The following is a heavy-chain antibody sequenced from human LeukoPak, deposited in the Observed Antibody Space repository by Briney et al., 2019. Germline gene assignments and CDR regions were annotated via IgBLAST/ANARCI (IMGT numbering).Heavy chain of an antibody. CDR2: IIPIFGTA. D-gene: IGHD3-9*01. Sequence: GASVMVSCKASGGTFSSYAISWVRQAPGQGLEWMGGIIPIFGTANYAQKFQGRVTITADESTSTAYMELSSLRSEDTAVYYCARAFYLTGYYPPGYWGQGTLVTVSS. J-gene: IGHJ4*02. CDR1: GGTFSSYA. CDR3: ARAFYLTGYYPPGY. V-gene: IGHV1-69*13.